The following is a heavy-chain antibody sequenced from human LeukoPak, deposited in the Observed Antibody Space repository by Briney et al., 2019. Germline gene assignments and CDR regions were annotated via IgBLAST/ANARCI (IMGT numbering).Heavy chain of an antibody. J-gene: IGHJ5*02. V-gene: IGHV1-8*01. Sequence: ASVKVSCKASVYNLTNYDINWVRQATAQGLDWMGWMKPKSGETGYAEKFQGRATMTRDTSINTAYMELSSLTSEDTAVYYCARDYGGNSGWFDPWGQGTLFTVSS. D-gene: IGHD4-23*01. CDR3: ARDYGGNSGWFDP. CDR1: VYNLTNYD. CDR2: MKPKSGET.